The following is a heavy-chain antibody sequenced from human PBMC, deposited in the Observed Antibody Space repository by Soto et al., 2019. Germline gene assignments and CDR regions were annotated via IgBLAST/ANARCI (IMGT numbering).Heavy chain of an antibody. D-gene: IGHD3-3*01. CDR2: ISGSGGST. V-gene: IGHV3-23*01. CDR3: SKGNSDLIATPNHPHGSGDFWSGYPQAYYYYMDV. Sequence: GGSLRLSCAASGFTFSSYAMSWVRQAPGKGLEWVSAISGSGGSTYYADSVKGRLTISRDNSKNTRYLQMNSMRAEGRAVYYCSKGNSDLIATPNHPHGSGDFWSGYPQAYYYYMDVWGKGTTVTVSS. CDR1: GFTFSSYA. J-gene: IGHJ6*03.